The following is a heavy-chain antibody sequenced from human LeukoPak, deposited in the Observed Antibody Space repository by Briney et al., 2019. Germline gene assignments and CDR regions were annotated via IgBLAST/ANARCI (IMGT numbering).Heavy chain of an antibody. J-gene: IGHJ5*02. Sequence: GGSLRLSCVGSGFTFGSYAMSWVRQAPGKGLEWVSLISGSGGVTYYADSVKDRFTISRDNSKNTLYLQMNSLRAEDTATYYCAKEWDGSGTRLGWFDPWGQGTLVTVSS. V-gene: IGHV3-23*01. CDR1: GFTFGSYA. CDR3: AKEWDGSGTRLGWFDP. CDR2: ISGSGGVT. D-gene: IGHD3-10*01.